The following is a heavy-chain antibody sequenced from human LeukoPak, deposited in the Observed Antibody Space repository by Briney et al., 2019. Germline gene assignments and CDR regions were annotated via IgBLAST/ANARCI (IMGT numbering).Heavy chain of an antibody. CDR1: GPSFSSHA. V-gene: IGHV3-30*04. Sequence: GRSLRLSCAASGPSFSSHAMHWFRQTPGMGLEWVAIISYDGRDKNYGDSVKGRFTLSRDNSKSTVDLQMNGLRGEDTAVYCAREIWEATGGTRFDSWGQGTLVTVSS. J-gene: IGHJ4*02. CDR2: ISYDGRDK. D-gene: IGHD6-13*01. CDR3: AREIWEATGGTRFDS.